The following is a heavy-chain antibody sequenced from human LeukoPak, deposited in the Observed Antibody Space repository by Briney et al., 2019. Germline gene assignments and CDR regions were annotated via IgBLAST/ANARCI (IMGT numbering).Heavy chain of an antibody. CDR2: INPSGGST. Sequence: ASVKVSCKASGYTFTSYYMHWVRQAPGQGPEWMGIINPSGGSTSYAQKFQGRVTMTRDTSTSTVYMELSSLRSEDTAVYYCARDGYCSSTSCNDQLFPFDYWGQGTLVTVSS. V-gene: IGHV1-46*01. CDR3: ARDGYCSSTSCNDQLFPFDY. D-gene: IGHD2-2*01. CDR1: GYTFTSYY. J-gene: IGHJ4*02.